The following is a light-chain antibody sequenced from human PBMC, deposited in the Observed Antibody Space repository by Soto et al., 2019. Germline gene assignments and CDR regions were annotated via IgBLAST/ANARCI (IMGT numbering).Light chain of an antibody. Sequence: QSALTQPPSASGSPGQSVTISCTGTSSDVGAYNFVSWYQQHPGRAPKLLIYEVTKRPSGVPDRFSASTSGNTASLTISVLQAEDAADYYCSSYAGANKVLFGGGTQLTVL. CDR2: EVT. V-gene: IGLV2-8*01. CDR1: SSDVGAYNF. J-gene: IGLJ2*01. CDR3: SSYAGANKVL.